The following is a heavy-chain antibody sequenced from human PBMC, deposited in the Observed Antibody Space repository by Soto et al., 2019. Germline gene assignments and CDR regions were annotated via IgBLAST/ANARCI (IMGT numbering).Heavy chain of an antibody. J-gene: IGHJ4*02. D-gene: IGHD5-12*01. Sequence: GGSLRLSCAASGFSFSAYSMNLIRQAPGKGLEWVSYISSSRSTIYYADSVKGRFTISRDNAKNSLYLQMNSLRAEDTAVYYCARDIVATIGYFDYWGQGALVTVSS. CDR3: ARDIVATIGYFDY. V-gene: IGHV3-48*01. CDR1: GFSFSAYS. CDR2: ISSSRSTI.